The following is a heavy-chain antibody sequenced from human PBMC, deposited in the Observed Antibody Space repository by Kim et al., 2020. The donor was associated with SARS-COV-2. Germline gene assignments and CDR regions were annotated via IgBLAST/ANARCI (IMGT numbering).Heavy chain of an antibody. CDR2: ISSSSSYI. D-gene: IGHD3-16*01. Sequence: GGSLRLSCAASGFTFSSYSMNWVRQAPGKGLEWVSSISSSSSYIYYADSVKGRFTISRDNAKNSLYLQMNSLRAEDTAVYCCAREAPESFGAIVAWGQGTLVTVSS. CDR1: GFTFSSYS. J-gene: IGHJ5*02. V-gene: IGHV3-21*01. CDR3: AREAPESFGAIVA.